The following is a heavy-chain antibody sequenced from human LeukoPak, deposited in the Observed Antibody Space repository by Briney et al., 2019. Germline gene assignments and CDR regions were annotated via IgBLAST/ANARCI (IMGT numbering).Heavy chain of an antibody. CDR3: ASTVYYYYYMDV. CDR2: INNVGSHI. CDR1: GFTFSNSA. D-gene: IGHD4-17*01. J-gene: IGHJ6*03. V-gene: IGHV3-21*01. Sequence: GGSLRLSCAASGFTFSNSAMNWVRQAPGKGLEWVSSINNVGSHIYYADSVKGRFTISRDNAKNSLYLQMNSLRAEDTAVYYCASTVYYYYYMDVWGKGTTVTVSS.